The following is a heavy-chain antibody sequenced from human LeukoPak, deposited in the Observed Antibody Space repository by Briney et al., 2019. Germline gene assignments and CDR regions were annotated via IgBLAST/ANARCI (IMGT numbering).Heavy chain of an antibody. Sequence: SVKVSFKASGFTFTSSAVQWVRQARGQRLEWIGWIVVGSGNTNYAQKFQERVTITRDMSTSTAYVELSSLRSEDTAVYYCAASPDYYDSSGYSYYFDYWGQGTLVTISS. CDR1: GFTFTSSA. CDR2: IVVGSGNT. D-gene: IGHD3-22*01. CDR3: AASPDYYDSSGYSYYFDY. V-gene: IGHV1-58*01. J-gene: IGHJ4*02.